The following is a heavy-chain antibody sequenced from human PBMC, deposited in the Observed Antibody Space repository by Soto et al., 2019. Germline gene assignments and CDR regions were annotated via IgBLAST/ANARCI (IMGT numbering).Heavy chain of an antibody. V-gene: IGHV3-33*01. D-gene: IGHD3-22*01. J-gene: IGHJ5*02. CDR1: GFTFSSYG. Sequence: FLRLSCAASGFTFSSYGMHWVRQAPVKGLEWVAVIWYDGSNKYYADSVKGRFTISRDNSKNTLYLQMNSLRAEDTAVYYCARGSHYYDSNNWFDPWGQGTLMTVSS. CDR2: IWYDGSNK. CDR3: ARGSHYYDSNNWFDP.